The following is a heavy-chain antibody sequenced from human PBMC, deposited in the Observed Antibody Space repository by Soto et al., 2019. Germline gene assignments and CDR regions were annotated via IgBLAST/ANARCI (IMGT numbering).Heavy chain of an antibody. V-gene: IGHV3-30-3*01. Sequence: GGALRPSSAAPGFTFSSYAMHWVRQAPGKGLEWVAVISYDGSNKYYADSVKGRFTISRDNSKNTLYLQMNSLRAEDTAVYYCARDGKDPGNPGSAFDIWGQGTMVTVSS. CDR2: ISYDGSNK. J-gene: IGHJ3*02. CDR3: ARDGKDPGNPGSAFDI. CDR1: GFTFSSYA. D-gene: IGHD6-13*01.